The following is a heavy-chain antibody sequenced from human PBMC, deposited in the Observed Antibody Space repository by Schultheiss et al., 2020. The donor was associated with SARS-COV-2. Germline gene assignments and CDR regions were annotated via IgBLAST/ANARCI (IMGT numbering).Heavy chain of an antibody. V-gene: IGHV3-53*05. J-gene: IGHJ6*03. D-gene: IGHD5-12*01. Sequence: GGSLRLSCAASGFTVSSNYMSWVRQAPGKGLEWVSVIYSGGSTYYADSVKGRFTISRDNSKNTLYLQMNSLRAEDTAVYYCARYIVATRDYYYYYMDVWGKGTTVTVSS. CDR2: IYSGGST. CDR3: ARYIVATRDYYYYYMDV. CDR1: GFTVSSNY.